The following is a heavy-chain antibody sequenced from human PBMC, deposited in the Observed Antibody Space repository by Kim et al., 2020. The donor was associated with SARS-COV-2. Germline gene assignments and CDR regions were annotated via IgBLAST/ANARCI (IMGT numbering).Heavy chain of an antibody. J-gene: IGHJ3*02. V-gene: IGHV3-30*18. CDR3: AKVAFNWNREDGLDM. CDR1: RFTFSDYD. CDR2: ISFDGSKR. Sequence: GGSLRLSCAASRFTFSDYDMHWVRQPPGKGLEWVAVISFDGSKRHYADHVKGRFTVSRDNFEDTLFLQMNSLRPEDTAIYYCAKVAFNWNREDGLDMWGPGTLVIVS. D-gene: IGHD1-20*01.